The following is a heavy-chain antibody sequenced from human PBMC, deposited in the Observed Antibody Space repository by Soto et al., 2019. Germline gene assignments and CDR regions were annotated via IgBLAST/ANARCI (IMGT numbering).Heavy chain of an antibody. CDR3: ARLGYCTNGVCYYFVATIGY. D-gene: IGHD2-8*01. CDR1: GFTFSSYA. CDR2: ISGSGGST. V-gene: IGHV3-23*01. Sequence: GGSLRLSCAASGFTFSSYAMSWVRQAPGKGLEWVSAISGSGGSTYYADSVKGRFTISRDNSKNTLYLQMNSLRAEDTAVYYCARLGYCTNGVCYYFVATIGYWGQGTLVTVSS. J-gene: IGHJ4*02.